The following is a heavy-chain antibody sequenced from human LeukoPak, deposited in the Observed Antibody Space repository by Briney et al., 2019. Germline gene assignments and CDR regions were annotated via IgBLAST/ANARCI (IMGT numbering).Heavy chain of an antibody. Sequence: SETLSLTCTVAGGSISSSGYYWGWIRQPPGKGLEWIGSIYYSGSTYYNPSLKSRVSISVDTSKSQFSLKLSSVTVADTAVYYCATHLNYYGSGSPEGPGYWGQGTLVTVSS. V-gene: IGHV4-39*01. CDR2: IYYSGST. CDR1: GGSISSSGYY. CDR3: ATHLNYYGSGSPEGPGY. D-gene: IGHD3-10*01. J-gene: IGHJ4*02.